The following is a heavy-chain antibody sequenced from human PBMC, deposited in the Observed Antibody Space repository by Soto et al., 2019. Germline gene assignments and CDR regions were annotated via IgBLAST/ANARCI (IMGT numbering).Heavy chain of an antibody. CDR3: ARGGITTVRNYYLLH. Sequence: QVQLQESGPGLVEPSGTLSLTCKVEGDSLSGSEWWSWVRQPPGKGLEWIAEIHHSGPTNYNPSLKSRVTITVDTSNNQFSLRLSTVTAAYTAVYYCARGGITTVRNYYLLHWGQGTQDTVPS. V-gene: IGHV4-4*02. D-gene: IGHD1-20*01. J-gene: IGHJ4*02. CDR1: GDSLSGSEW. CDR2: IHHSGPT.